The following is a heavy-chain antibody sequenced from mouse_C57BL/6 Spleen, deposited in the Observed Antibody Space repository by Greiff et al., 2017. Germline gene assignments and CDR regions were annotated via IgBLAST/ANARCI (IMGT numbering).Heavy chain of an antibody. CDR2: IYPGSGST. CDR1: GYTFTSYW. V-gene: IGHV1-55*01. CDR3: ARGDYYGSSYGYAMDY. D-gene: IGHD1-1*01. Sequence: QVQLQQPGAELVKPGASVKMSCKASGYTFTSYWITWVKQRPGQGLEWLGDIYPGSGSTNYNEKFKSKATLTVDTSSSTAYMQLSSLTSEDSAVYYCARGDYYGSSYGYAMDYWGQGTSVTVSS. J-gene: IGHJ4*01.